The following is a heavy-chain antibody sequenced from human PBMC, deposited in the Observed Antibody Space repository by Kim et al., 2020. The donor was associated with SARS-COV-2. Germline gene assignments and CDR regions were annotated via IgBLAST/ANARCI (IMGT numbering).Heavy chain of an antibody. V-gene: IGHV1-46*01. D-gene: IGHD5-18*01. J-gene: IGHJ4*02. CDR3: AREGYSYGSFDY. Sequence: SYAQKFQGRVTMTRDTSTSTVYMELSSLRSEDTAVYYCAREGYSYGSFDYWGQGTLVTVSS.